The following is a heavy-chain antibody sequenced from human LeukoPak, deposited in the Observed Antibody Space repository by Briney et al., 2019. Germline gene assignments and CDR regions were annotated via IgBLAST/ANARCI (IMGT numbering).Heavy chain of an antibody. CDR3: ARDRITYYDILTGYRNPGRAFDI. CDR1: SASITSSPYF. CDR2: ISYSGTT. V-gene: IGHV4-39*07. J-gene: IGHJ3*02. Sequence: PSETLSLTCTVSSASITSSPYFWGWIRQSPGKGLEWIGSISYSGTTYYNPSLKSRVTISVDTSKNQFSLKLNSVTAADTAVYYCARDRITYYDILTGYRNPGRAFDIWGQGTMVTVSS. D-gene: IGHD3-9*01.